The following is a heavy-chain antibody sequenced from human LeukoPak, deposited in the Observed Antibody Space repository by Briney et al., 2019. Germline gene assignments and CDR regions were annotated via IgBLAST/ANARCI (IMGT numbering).Heavy chain of an antibody. J-gene: IGHJ1*01. D-gene: IGHD3-16*01. CDR2: IIPIFGTA. Sequence: SVKVSCKASGGTFSTYAISWVRQAPGQGLEWMGGIIPIFGTANYAQKFQGRVTITADKSTSTAYMELSSLRSEDTAVYYCAKDDDWGRFNHWGQGTLVTVSS. CDR1: GGTFSTYA. CDR3: AKDDDWGRFNH. V-gene: IGHV1-69*06.